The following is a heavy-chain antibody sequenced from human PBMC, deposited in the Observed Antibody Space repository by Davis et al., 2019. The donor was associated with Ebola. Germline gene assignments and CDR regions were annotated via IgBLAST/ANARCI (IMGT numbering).Heavy chain of an antibody. CDR2: ISSNGGRT. CDR1: GFTFSSYA. V-gene: IGHV3-64*04. CDR3: VSAGWDH. D-gene: IGHD2-15*01. Sequence: GGSLRLSCSASGFTFSSYAMHWVRQAPGKGLEYVSAISSNGGRTYYADSVKGRFTISRDNAKNSLYLQLNTLRDEDTAVYFCVSAGWDHWGQGTLVTVSS. J-gene: IGHJ4*02.